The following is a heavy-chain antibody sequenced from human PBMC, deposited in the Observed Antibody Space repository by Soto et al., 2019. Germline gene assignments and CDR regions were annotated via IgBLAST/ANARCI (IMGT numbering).Heavy chain of an antibody. CDR2: IRSKGNNYAT. CDR3: SRQASDFWSGKPQYYMDV. D-gene: IGHD3-3*01. Sequence: EVQLVESGGGLVQPGGSLKLSCAASGFTFSGSAMHWVHQASGKGLEWVGRIRSKGNNYATVYGASLKGRFTISRDDAKNTAYLQMNSLNTEDTAVYYCSRQASDFWSGKPQYYMDVWGKGTTVTVSS. CDR1: GFTFSGSA. J-gene: IGHJ6*03. V-gene: IGHV3-73*01.